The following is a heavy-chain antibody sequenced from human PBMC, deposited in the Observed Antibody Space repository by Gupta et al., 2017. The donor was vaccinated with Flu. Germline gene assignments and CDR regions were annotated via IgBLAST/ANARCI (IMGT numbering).Heavy chain of an antibody. CDR2: IGNGGTTIYHPTI. CDR3: ARSVGGYYYDYYYYMDV. V-gene: IGHV3-11*01. J-gene: IGHJ6*03. Sequence: YMSWIRQAPGKGLEWVSYIGNGGTTIYHPTIYYADSVKGRFTISRDNAKNSLYLQMNSLRAEDTAVYYCARSVGGYYYDYYYYMDVWGKGTTVTVSS. CDR1: Y. D-gene: IGHD3-22*01.